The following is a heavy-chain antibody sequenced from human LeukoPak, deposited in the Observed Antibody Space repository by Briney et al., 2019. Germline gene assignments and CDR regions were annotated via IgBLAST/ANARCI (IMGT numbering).Heavy chain of an antibody. CDR3: ARIGITRYYYGSGIAYYFDY. V-gene: IGHV1-8*01. J-gene: IGHJ4*02. Sequence: ASVKVSCKASGYTFTSYDINWVRQATGQGLEWMGWMNPNSGNTGYAQKFQGRVTMTRNTSISTAYMELSSLRSEDTAVYYCARIGITRYYYGSGIAYYFDYWGQGTLVTVSS. D-gene: IGHD3-10*01. CDR1: GYTFTSYD. CDR2: MNPNSGNT.